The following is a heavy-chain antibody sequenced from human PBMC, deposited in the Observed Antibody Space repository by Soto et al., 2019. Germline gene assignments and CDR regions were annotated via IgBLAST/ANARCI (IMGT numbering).Heavy chain of an antibody. Sequence: GASVKVSCKASGYTFTSYDINWVRQATGQGLEWMGWMNPDSGNTGYAQKFQGRVTMTRNTSISTAYMELSSLRSEYTAVYYCARASTVTTARYYYYGMDVWGQGTTVTVSS. CDR3: ARASTVTTARYYYYGMDV. V-gene: IGHV1-8*01. J-gene: IGHJ6*02. D-gene: IGHD4-17*01. CDR2: MNPDSGNT. CDR1: GYTFTSYD.